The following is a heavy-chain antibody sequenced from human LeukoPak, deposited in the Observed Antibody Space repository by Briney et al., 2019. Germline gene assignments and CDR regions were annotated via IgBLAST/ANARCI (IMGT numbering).Heavy chain of an antibody. J-gene: IGHJ4*02. Sequence: ASVKVSCKASGYTFTGYYMHWVRQAPGQGLEWMGWINPNSGGTNYAQKFQGRVTMTRDTSISTAYMELSRLRSDDTAVYYCASGTPTRFCTLFEVVTNFDYWGQGTLVTVSP. V-gene: IGHV1-2*02. CDR2: INPNSGGT. CDR1: GYTFTGYY. D-gene: IGHD3-3*01. CDR3: ASGTPTRFCTLFEVVTNFDY.